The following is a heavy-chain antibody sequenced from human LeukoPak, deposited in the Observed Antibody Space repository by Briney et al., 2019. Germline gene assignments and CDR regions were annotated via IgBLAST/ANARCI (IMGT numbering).Heavy chain of an antibody. Sequence: GGSLRLSCAASGFTFSSYNMNWVRQAPGKGLEWVSSISSSSSYIYYADSVKGRFTIPRDNAKNSLYLQMNTLRAEDTAVYYCAKNGGTTTPLYFDYWGQGTLVTISS. CDR2: ISSSSSYI. CDR3: AKNGGTTTPLYFDY. V-gene: IGHV3-21*01. CDR1: GFTFSSYN. D-gene: IGHD1-7*01. J-gene: IGHJ4*02.